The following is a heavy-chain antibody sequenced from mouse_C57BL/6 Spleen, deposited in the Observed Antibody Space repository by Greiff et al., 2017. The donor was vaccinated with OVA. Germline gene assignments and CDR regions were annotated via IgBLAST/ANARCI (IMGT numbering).Heavy chain of an antibody. CDR2: ILPGSGST. CDR3: ARSGYSQA. J-gene: IGHJ2*01. Sequence: QVQLQQSGTELMKPGASVKLSCKATGYTFTDYWLEWVKQRPGHGLEWIGEILPGSGSTNYYEKFKGKATFTADTSSNTAYMQLSSLTTEDSAIYYCARSGYSQAWGQGTTLTVSS. V-gene: IGHV1-9*01. CDR1: GYTFTDYW. D-gene: IGHD2-12*01.